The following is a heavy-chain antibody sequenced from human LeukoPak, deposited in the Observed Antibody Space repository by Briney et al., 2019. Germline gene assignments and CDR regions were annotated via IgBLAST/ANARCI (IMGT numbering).Heavy chain of an antibody. CDR1: GFTFSSYS. CDR2: LSSSSSYI. D-gene: IGHD3-16*01. CDR3: ARVGYAGGVIDY. Sequence: GGSLRLSCAASGFTFSSYSMNLVRQAPGKGLEWVSSLSSSSSYIYYADSVKGRFTISRDNAKNSLYLQMNSLRAEDTAVYYCARVGYAGGVIDYWGQGTLVTVSS. V-gene: IGHV3-21*01. J-gene: IGHJ4*02.